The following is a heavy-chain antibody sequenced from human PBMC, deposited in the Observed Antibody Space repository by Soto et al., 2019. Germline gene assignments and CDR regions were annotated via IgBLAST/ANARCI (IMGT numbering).Heavy chain of an antibody. CDR2: ISWNSGGI. CDR1: GFTFDDYA. CDR3: AKSWRYLDWFDP. Sequence: EVQLVESGGGLVQPGRSLRLSCAASGFTFDDYAMHWVRQAPGKGLEWVSGISWNSGGIGYADSVKGRFTISRDNAKNSLYLQMNSLRAEDTALYYCAKSWRYLDWFDPWGQGTLVTVSS. J-gene: IGHJ5*02. D-gene: IGHD1-20*01. V-gene: IGHV3-9*01.